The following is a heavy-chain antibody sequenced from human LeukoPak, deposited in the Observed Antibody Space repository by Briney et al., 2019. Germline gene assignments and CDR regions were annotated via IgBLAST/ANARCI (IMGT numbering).Heavy chain of an antibody. V-gene: IGHV1-24*01. J-gene: IGHJ6*02. CDR1: GYTLTELS. CDR2: FDPEDGET. CDR3: ATDDPAVTTFGRDYGMDV. Sequence: ASVNVSCKVSGYTLTELSMHWVRQAPGKGLEWMGGFDPEDGETIYAQKFQGRVTMTEDTSTDTAYMELSSLRSEDTAVYYCATDDPAVTTFGRDYGMDVWGQGTTVTVSS. D-gene: IGHD4-17*01.